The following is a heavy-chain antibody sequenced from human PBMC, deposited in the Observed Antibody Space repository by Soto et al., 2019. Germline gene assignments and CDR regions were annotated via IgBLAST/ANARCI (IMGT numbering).Heavy chain of an antibody. CDR2: SIPITDTT. Sequence: QVQLVQAGAEVKKPGSSVKVSFKASGGTFSSYAIRWVRQAPGPGLDWMGGSIPITDTTNYGQNLQGRVTIAAGEATSTADMELSSLQSDDTAVYYCARSQGSSTILEIDDSYYYGMDVWGQGTTVTVSS. CDR3: ARSQGSSTILEIDDSYYYGMDV. CDR1: GGTFSSYA. J-gene: IGHJ6*02. V-gene: IGHV1-69*01. D-gene: IGHD2-2*01.